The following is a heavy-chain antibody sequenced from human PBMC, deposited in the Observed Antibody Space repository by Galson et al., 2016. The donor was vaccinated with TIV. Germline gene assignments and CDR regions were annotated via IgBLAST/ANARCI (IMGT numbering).Heavy chain of an antibody. J-gene: IGHJ3*02. Sequence: PRLSCAVSGFTVSSTHISWVRQAPGKGLEWVSVIYNDGRTYYADSVKGRFTISRDNSKNTVYLQMNSLRAEDTAVYYCARKDSSDQGDLRGAFDIWGQGTMVTVSS. CDR1: GFTVSSTH. V-gene: IGHV3-53*01. CDR3: ARKDSSDQGDLRGAFDI. CDR2: IYNDGRT. D-gene: IGHD3-16*01.